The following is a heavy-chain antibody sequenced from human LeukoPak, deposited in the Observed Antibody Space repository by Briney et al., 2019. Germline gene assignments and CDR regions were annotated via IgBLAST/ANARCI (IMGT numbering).Heavy chain of an antibody. CDR2: FDPEDGET. D-gene: IGHD1-26*01. J-gene: IGHJ3*02. Sequence: ASVKVSCKVSGYTLTELSMHWVRQAPGKGLEWMGGFDPEDGETIYAQKFQGRVTMTEDTSTDTAYMELSSLRSEDTAVYYCATPSGSYPPGGAFDIWGQGTMVTVSS. V-gene: IGHV1-24*01. CDR3: ATPSGSYPPGGAFDI. CDR1: GYTLTELS.